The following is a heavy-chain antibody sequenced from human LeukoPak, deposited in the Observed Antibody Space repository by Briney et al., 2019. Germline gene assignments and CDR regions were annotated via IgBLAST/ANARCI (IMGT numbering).Heavy chain of an antibody. CDR3: ARHYGGGEYYYGMDV. J-gene: IGHJ6*02. D-gene: IGHD2-21*01. CDR1: GYRFTKYW. Sequence: GGSLQSSCKGPGYRFTKYWIGWGRQMPGKGGEWRGIIYAGDSDTRKRPSFEGEDTISADKSIRTAYLQWRSLKATETAMYYCARHYGGGEYYYGMDVWGQGTTVTVAS. V-gene: IGHV5-51*01. CDR2: IYAGDSDT.